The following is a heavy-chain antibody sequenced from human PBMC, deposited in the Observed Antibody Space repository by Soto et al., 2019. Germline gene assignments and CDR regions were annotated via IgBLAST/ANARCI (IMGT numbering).Heavy chain of an antibody. J-gene: IGHJ6*02. Sequence: ASVKVSCKASGDTFTANHIHWVRQAPGQGLEWLGRINPKSGGTSTAQKFQGWVTMTTDTSISTASMELTRLTSDDTAIYYCARGDSTDCSNGVCSFFYNHDMDVWGQGTTVTVSS. D-gene: IGHD2-8*01. V-gene: IGHV1-2*04. CDR2: INPKSGGT. CDR3: ARGDSTDCSNGVCSFFYNHDMDV. CDR1: GDTFTANH.